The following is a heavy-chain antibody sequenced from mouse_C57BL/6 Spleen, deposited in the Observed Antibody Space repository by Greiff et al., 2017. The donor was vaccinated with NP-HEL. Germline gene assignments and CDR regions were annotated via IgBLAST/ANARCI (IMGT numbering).Heavy chain of an antibody. Sequence: EVKLMESEGGLVQPGSSMKLSCTASGFTFSDYYMAWVRQVPEKGLEWVANINYDGSSTYYLDSLKSRFIISRDNAKNILYLQMSSLKSEDTATYYCAREGDYDRYFDYWGQGTTLTVSS. CDR3: AREGDYDRYFDY. CDR1: GFTFSDYY. CDR2: INYDGSST. D-gene: IGHD2-4*01. V-gene: IGHV5-16*01. J-gene: IGHJ2*01.